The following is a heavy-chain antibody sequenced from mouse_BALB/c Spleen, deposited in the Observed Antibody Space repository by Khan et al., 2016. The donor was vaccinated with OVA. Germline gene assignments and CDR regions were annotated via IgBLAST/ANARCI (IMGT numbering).Heavy chain of an antibody. CDR1: GYTFTSYV. CDR2: INPNNDGT. V-gene: IGHV1S136*01. D-gene: IGHD1-2*01. Sequence: VQLQQSGPELVKPGASVKMSCKASGYTFTSYVMHWVKQKPGQGLEWIGYINPNNDGTKYNEKFKGKAKLTSDKSSSTAYMEVTSLTSEDSAVYFCARSGRLGLTYWGQGTLVTVSA. J-gene: IGHJ3*01. CDR3: ARSGRLGLTY.